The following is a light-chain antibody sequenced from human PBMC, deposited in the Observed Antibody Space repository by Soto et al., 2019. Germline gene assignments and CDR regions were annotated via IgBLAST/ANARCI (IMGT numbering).Light chain of an antibody. J-gene: IGKJ2*01. CDR2: GSS. Sequence: EIVLTQSPGTLSLSPGERATLSCRASQSVSRNYLAWYQQKPGLAPRLLIYGSSSRATGIPDRFSGSGSGTDFTLTISRLEPEDFAVYYCQQYGSSPSYTFGQGTKLEI. CDR1: QSVSRNY. V-gene: IGKV3-20*01. CDR3: QQYGSSPSYT.